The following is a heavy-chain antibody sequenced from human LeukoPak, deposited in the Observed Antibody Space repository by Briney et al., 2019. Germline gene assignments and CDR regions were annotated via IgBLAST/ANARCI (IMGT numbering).Heavy chain of an antibody. CDR1: GFTFSGYP. CDR2: ISYDGSNK. J-gene: IGHJ4*02. D-gene: IGHD3-3*01. CDR3: ARARTSVNYDFWN. V-gene: IGHV3-30-3*01. Sequence: GGSLRLSCAASGFTFSGYPIHWVRQAPGKGLEWVAVISYDGSNKYYADSVKGRFTISRDNSKNTLYLQMNSLRAEDTAVYYCARARTSVNYDFWNWGQGTLVTVSS.